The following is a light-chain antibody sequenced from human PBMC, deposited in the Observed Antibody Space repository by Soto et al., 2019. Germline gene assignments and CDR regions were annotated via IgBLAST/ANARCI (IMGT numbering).Light chain of an antibody. V-gene: IGKV3-20*01. CDR1: QTINNNF. CDR3: QQYGSSPPYT. Sequence: EIVMTQSPGTRSLSPGERATLSCRASQTINNNFLGWYQQKPGQPPRLLIFAASRRATGIPDRFSGSGSGTDFTLTISRLEPGDFGVYYCQQYGSSPPYTFGQGTKLDIK. CDR2: AAS. J-gene: IGKJ2*01.